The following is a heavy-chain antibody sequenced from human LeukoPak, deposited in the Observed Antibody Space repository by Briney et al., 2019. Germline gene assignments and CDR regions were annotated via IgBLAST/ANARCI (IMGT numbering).Heavy chain of an antibody. CDR1: GFTFSSYE. J-gene: IGHJ4*02. CDR3: ARVGHYGSGRSFDY. CDR2: ISSSGSTI. V-gene: IGHV3-48*03. D-gene: IGHD3-10*01. Sequence: GGSLRLSCAASGFTFSSYEMNWVRQAPGKGLAWVSYISSSGSTIYYADSMKGRFTISRDNAKNSLYLQMNSLRAEDTAVYYCARVGHYGSGRSFDYWDQGTLVTVSS.